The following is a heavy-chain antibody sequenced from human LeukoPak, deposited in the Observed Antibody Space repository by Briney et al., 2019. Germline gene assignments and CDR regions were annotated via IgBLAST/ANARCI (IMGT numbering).Heavy chain of an antibody. Sequence: GGSLRLSCAASGFILSTYVMSWVRQAPGKGLEWVSTISSSGGYTYFADSVKGRFTISRDNSKNTLYLQMNSLRAEDTAVYYCARSSSVTIPGYYFDYWGQGTLVTVSS. D-gene: IGHD2-21*01. J-gene: IGHJ4*02. CDR1: GFILSTYV. CDR3: ARSSSVTIPGYYFDY. CDR2: ISSSGGYT. V-gene: IGHV3-23*01.